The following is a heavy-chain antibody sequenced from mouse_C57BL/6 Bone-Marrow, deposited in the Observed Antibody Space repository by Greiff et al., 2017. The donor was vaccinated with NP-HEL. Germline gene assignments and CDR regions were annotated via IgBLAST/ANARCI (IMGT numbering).Heavy chain of an antibody. J-gene: IGHJ1*03. CDR2: IHPTSGST. D-gene: IGHD2-13*01. CDR1: GYTFTSYW. V-gene: IGHV1-64*01. Sequence: VQLQQPGAELVKPGASVKLSCKASGYTFTSYWMHWVKQRPGQGLEWIGMIHPTSGSTNYNEKFKSKATLTVDKSSSTAYMQLSSLTSEDSAVYYCARRLQGYFDVWGTGTTVTVSS. CDR3: ARRLQGYFDV.